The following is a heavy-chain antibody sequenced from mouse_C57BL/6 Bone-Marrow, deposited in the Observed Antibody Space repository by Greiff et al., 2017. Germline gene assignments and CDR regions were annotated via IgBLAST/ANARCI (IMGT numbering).Heavy chain of an antibody. CDR3: ASGDSSGYPSY. D-gene: IGHD3-2*02. V-gene: IGHV14-3*01. CDR2: IDPANGNT. Sequence: EVKLVESVAELVRPGASVKLSCTASGFNIKNTYMHWVKQRPEQGLEWIGRIDPANGNTKYAPKFQGKATITADTSSNTAYLQLSSLTSEDTAIYSCASGDSSGYPSYWGQGTLVTVSA. CDR1: GFNIKNTY. J-gene: IGHJ3*01.